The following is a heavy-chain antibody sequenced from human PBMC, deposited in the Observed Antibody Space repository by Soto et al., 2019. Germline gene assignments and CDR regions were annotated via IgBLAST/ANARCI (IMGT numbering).Heavy chain of an antibody. CDR1: GFTFSSYA. V-gene: IGHV3-23*01. J-gene: IGHJ4*02. Sequence: EVQLLESGGNLVQPGGSLKLSCAASGFTFSSYAMSWVRQAPGKGLEWVSGIGGSAAGSNYADSVKGRFTISRDNSRNTVYLQMSSLTAEDTAVYYCARGGGIAVAGTHLDYWGQGTLVTVSS. D-gene: IGHD6-19*01. CDR3: ARGGGIAVAGTHLDY. CDR2: IGGSAAGS.